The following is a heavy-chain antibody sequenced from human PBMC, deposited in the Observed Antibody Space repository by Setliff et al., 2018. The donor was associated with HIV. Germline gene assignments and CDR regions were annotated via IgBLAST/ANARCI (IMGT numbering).Heavy chain of an antibody. V-gene: IGHV1-69*10. CDR2: IIPILGIA. CDR3: AGGVNYYDSSGYAPDAFDI. D-gene: IGHD3-22*01. CDR1: GGTFSSYA. Sequence: SVKVSCKASGGTFSSYAISWVRQAPGQGLEWMGGIIPILGIANYAQKFQGRVTITTDESTSTAYMELCSLRSEDTAVYYCAGGVNYYDSSGYAPDAFDIWGQGTMVTVSS. J-gene: IGHJ3*02.